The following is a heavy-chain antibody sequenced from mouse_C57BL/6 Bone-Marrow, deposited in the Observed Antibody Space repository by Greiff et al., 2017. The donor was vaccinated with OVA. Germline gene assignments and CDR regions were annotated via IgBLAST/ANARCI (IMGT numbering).Heavy chain of an antibody. CDR2: ISSGGSYT. CDR3: ARHGDYGSFFDY. CDR1: GFTFSSYG. D-gene: IGHD1-1*01. Sequence: DVMLVESGGDLVKPGGSLKLSCAASGFTFSSYGMSWVRQTPDKRLAWVATISSGGSYTYYPDSVKGRFTIARDNAKNPLYLQMSSLKAEDTAMYYCARHGDYGSFFDYWGQGTTLTVSS. J-gene: IGHJ2*01. V-gene: IGHV5-6*02.